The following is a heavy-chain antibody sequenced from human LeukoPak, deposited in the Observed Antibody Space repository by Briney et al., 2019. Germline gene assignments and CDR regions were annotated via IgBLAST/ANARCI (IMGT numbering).Heavy chain of an antibody. J-gene: IGHJ6*03. CDR3: ARERGEIVIVPASTSRFLYYYYMDV. D-gene: IGHD2-2*01. CDR2: IIPIFGTT. Sequence: GASVKVSCKASGGTFSSYAISWVRQAPGQGLEWMGGIIPIFGTTNYAQKFQDRVTITADKSTSTAYMELSSLRSEDTAVYYCARERGEIVIVPASTSRFLYYYYMDVWGKGTTVTISS. CDR1: GGTFSSYA. V-gene: IGHV1-69*06.